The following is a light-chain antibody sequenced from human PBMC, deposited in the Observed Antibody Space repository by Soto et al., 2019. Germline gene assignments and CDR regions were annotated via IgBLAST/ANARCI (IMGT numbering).Light chain of an antibody. CDR2: GTS. CDR1: QSVSSYY. J-gene: IGKJ1*01. CDR3: QQYNYWPYT. V-gene: IGKV3D-20*02. Sequence: DIVLTQSPATLSLSPGERATLSCRATQSVSSYYLAWYQQKPGQAPSRLIYGTSSRATGIPDRCSGSGSGTDVTLTISSMQSEDFAVDYCQQYNYWPYTFGQGTKVDIK.